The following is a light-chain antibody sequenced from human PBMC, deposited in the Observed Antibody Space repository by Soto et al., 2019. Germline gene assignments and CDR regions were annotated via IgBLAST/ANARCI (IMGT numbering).Light chain of an antibody. CDR2: GAS. CDR3: QQYNHWPSLT. V-gene: IGKV3-15*01. J-gene: IGKJ4*01. Sequence: EIVMTQSPATLSVSPGERATLSCRASQSVGRNLAWYQQKPGQAPRLLIYGASTRATGIPARFSGSGSGTEFTLNISSLQSEDFAVYSCQQYNHWPSLTVGGGTKVEIK. CDR1: QSVGRN.